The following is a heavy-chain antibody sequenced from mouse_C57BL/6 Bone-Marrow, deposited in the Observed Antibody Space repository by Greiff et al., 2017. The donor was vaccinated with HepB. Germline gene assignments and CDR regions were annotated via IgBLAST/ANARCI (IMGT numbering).Heavy chain of an antibody. CDR2: INYDGSST. D-gene: IGHD3-1*01. Sequence: EVKLMESEGGLVQPGRSMKLSCTASGFTFSDYYMAWVRQVPEKGLEWVANINYDGSSTYYLDSLKSRFIISRDNAKNILYLQMSSLKSEDTATYYCARDRDGGFAYWGQGTLVTVSA. V-gene: IGHV5-16*01. CDR1: GFTFSDYY. CDR3: ARDRDGGFAY. J-gene: IGHJ3*01.